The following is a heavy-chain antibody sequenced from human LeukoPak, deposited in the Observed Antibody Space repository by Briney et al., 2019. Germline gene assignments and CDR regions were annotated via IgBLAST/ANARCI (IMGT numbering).Heavy chain of an antibody. D-gene: IGHD3-22*01. Sequence: SETLSLTCTVSGGSISSGGYSWSWIRQPPGKGLEWIGYIYHSGSTNYNPSLKSRVTISVDRSKNQFSLKLSSVTAADTAVYYCARGWLLEDAFDIWGQGTMVTVSS. CDR1: GGSISSGGYS. CDR2: IYHSGST. V-gene: IGHV4-30-2*01. CDR3: ARGWLLEDAFDI. J-gene: IGHJ3*02.